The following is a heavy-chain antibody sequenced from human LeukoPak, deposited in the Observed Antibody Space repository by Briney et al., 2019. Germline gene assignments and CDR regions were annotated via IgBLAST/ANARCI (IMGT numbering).Heavy chain of an antibody. CDR3: ARVLQNYYHMDV. Sequence: KPSETLSLTCTVSGVSINSHYWSWIRQPPGKGLEWIGFIYDSGSANYKSSLKSRVTMTVDTSKNQSSLKLNSVSAADTAVYYCARVLQNYYHMDVWGKGTTVTVSS. D-gene: IGHD3-3*01. CDR2: IYDSGSA. J-gene: IGHJ6*03. V-gene: IGHV4-59*11. CDR1: GVSINSHY.